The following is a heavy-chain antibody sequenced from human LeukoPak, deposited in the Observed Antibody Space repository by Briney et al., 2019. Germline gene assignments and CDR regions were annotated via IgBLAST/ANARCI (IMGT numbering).Heavy chain of an antibody. CDR2: MNPNSGNT. D-gene: IGHD3-10*01. CDR1: GYTFTSYD. Sequence: ASVKVSCKASGYTFTSYDINWVRQATGQGLEWMGWMNPNSGNTGYAQKFQGRVTMTRNTSISTAYMELSSLRSEDTAVYYCARALRGVITGYCYYMDVWGKGTTVTVSS. V-gene: IGHV1-8*01. J-gene: IGHJ6*03. CDR3: ARALRGVITGYCYYMDV.